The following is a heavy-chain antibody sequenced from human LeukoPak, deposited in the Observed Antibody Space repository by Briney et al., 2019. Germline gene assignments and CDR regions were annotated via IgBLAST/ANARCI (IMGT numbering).Heavy chain of an antibody. J-gene: IGHJ4*02. Sequence: GGSLRLSCAASGFTFRDYWLSWVRQAPGKGLEWVANIDEDGSERYYVESVKGRFTISRDNAKNSLYLHMNSLRAEDTAVYYCAREYYYNSSGYGSFKYWGQGTQVTVSS. CDR3: AREYYYNSSGYGSFKY. CDR1: GFTFRDYW. CDR2: IDEDGSER. V-gene: IGHV3-7*01. D-gene: IGHD3-22*01.